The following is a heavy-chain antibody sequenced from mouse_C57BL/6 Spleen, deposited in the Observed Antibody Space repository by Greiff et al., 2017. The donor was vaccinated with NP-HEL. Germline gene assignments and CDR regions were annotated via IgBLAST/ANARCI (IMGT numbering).Heavy chain of an antibody. D-gene: IGHD4-1*01. J-gene: IGHJ2*01. CDR1: GYTFTSYD. Sequence: QVQLQQSGPELVKPGASVKLSCKASGYTFTSYDINWVQQRPGQGLEWIGWIYPRDGSTKYNEKFKGKAKLTVDTSSSTAYMELHSLTSEDSAIYFCARDWDNYWGQGTTLTVSS. CDR2: IYPRDGST. CDR3: ARDWDNY. V-gene: IGHV1-85*01.